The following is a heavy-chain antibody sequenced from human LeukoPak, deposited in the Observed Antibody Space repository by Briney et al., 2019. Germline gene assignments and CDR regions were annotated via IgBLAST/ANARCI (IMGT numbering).Heavy chain of an antibody. J-gene: IGHJ2*01. CDR2: IKLDGSEK. D-gene: IGHD4-11*01. CDR3: ARSDYSNWYFDL. Sequence: PGGSLRLSCVASGFTFGKYWMSWVRQAPGKGLEWVANIKLDGSEKNYVDSVKGRFTISRDNTKNSLYLQMNSLRVEDTAVYYCARSDYSNWYFDLWGRGTLVTVSS. V-gene: IGHV3-7*03. CDR1: GFTFGKYW.